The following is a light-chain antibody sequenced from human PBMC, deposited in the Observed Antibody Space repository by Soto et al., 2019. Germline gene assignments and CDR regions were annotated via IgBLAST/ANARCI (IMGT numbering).Light chain of an antibody. J-gene: IGKJ1*01. CDR3: QQYYSYPRT. CDR2: GAS. Sequence: EIVMTHSPATLSVSPVERATLSCMASQSVSSDLAWYHQKPGQAPRLLIYGASTRATGIPARFSGSGSGTEFTLTINSLQSEDFATYYCQQYYSYPRTFGQGTKVDIK. CDR1: QSVSSD. V-gene: IGKV3-15*01.